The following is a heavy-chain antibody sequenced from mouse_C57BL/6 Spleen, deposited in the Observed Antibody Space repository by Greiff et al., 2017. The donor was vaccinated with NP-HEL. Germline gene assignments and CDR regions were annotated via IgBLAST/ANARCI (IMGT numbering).Heavy chain of an antibody. CDR1: GYTFTSYE. Sequence: VQLQQSGPELVKPGASVKLSCKASGYTFTSYEINWVKQRPGQGLEWIGWIYPRDGSTKYNEKFKGKATLTVDTSSSTAYMELHSLTSEDSAVYFCARGGVIVTTGFSYWGQGTLVTVSA. D-gene: IGHD2-5*01. CDR3: ARGGVIVTTGFSY. J-gene: IGHJ3*01. CDR2: IYPRDGST. V-gene: IGHV1-85*01.